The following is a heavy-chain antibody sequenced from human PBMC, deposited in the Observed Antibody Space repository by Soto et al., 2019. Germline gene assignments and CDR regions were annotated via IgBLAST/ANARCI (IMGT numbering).Heavy chain of an antibody. J-gene: IGHJ5*02. CDR2: IYSSGTT. CDR1: GDSINNSY. D-gene: IGHD1-26*01. V-gene: IGHV4-4*07. Sequence: SETLSLTCTVSGDSINNSYWSWIRQPAGKGLEWIGRIYSSGTTNFNPSLKTRVTMSADMSKNQLSLKLRSVTAADTAVYYCAKEGSGGSNWFDPWAREPWSPSPQ. CDR3: AKEGSGGSNWFDP.